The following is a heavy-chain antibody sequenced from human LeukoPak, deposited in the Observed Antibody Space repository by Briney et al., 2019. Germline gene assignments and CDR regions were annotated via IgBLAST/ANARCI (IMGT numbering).Heavy chain of an antibody. CDR2: INWNGGRT. V-gene: IGHV3-20*04. Sequence: GGSLRLSCAASDFSFITYAMSWVRQAPGKGLEWVSGINWNGGRTGYADSVKGRFTISRDNAQNSLYLQMNSLRAEDTALYYCARVASNYDFDYWGQGTLVTVSS. CDR1: DFSFITYA. CDR3: ARVASNYDFDY. D-gene: IGHD4-11*01. J-gene: IGHJ4*02.